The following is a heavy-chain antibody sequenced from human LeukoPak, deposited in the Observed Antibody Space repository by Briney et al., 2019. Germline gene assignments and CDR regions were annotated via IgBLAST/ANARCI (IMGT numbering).Heavy chain of an antibody. CDR2: INPKSGGT. CDR1: GYTFTDYY. Sequence: ASVKVSCKSSGYTFTDYYIHWVRQAPGQGLEWMGWINPKSGGTHFSQSFQGRVTMTRDTSISTAYMELSRLRSDDTAVYYCARDYDSSGLYYFDYWGQGTLVTVSS. D-gene: IGHD3-22*01. V-gene: IGHV1-2*02. J-gene: IGHJ4*02. CDR3: ARDYDSSGLYYFDY.